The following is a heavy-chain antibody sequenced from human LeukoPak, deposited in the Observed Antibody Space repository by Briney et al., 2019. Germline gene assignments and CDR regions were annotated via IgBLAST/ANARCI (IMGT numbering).Heavy chain of an antibody. CDR2: MNPNSGNT. CDR3: AREKFFGVVIIQS. CDR1: GYTFTSYD. Sequence: GASVKVSCKASGYTFTSYDINWVRQATGQGLEWMGWMNPNSGNTGYAQKFQGRVTMTRDTSISTANMELSRLRSDDTAVYYCAREKFFGVVIIQSWGQGTLVTVSS. J-gene: IGHJ5*02. D-gene: IGHD3-3*01. V-gene: IGHV1-8*01.